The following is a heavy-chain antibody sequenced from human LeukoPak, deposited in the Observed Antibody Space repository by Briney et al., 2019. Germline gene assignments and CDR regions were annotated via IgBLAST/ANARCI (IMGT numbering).Heavy chain of an antibody. Sequence: SETLSLTCAVYGGSFSGYYWSWIRQPPGKGLEWIGEINHSGSTNYNPSLKSRVTISVDTSKNQFSLKLSSVTAADTAVYYCARAVRRTIFGVVILDHFDYWGQGTLITVSS. J-gene: IGHJ4*02. CDR1: GGSFSGYY. D-gene: IGHD3-3*01. CDR2: INHSGST. CDR3: ARAVRRTIFGVVILDHFDY. V-gene: IGHV4-34*01.